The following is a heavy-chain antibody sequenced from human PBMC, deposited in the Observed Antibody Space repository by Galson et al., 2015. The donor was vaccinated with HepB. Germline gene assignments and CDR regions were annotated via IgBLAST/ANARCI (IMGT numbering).Heavy chain of an antibody. CDR3: ARDLRITMVRGVISHYYYYGMDV. CDR1: GFTFSSYW. D-gene: IGHD3-10*01. Sequence: SLRLSCAASGFTFSSYWMHWARQAPGKGLVWVSRINSDGSSTSYADSVKGRFTISRDNAKNTLYLQMNSLRAEDTAVYYCARDLRITMVRGVISHYYYYGMDVWGQGTTVTVSS. CDR2: INSDGSST. V-gene: IGHV3-74*01. J-gene: IGHJ6*02.